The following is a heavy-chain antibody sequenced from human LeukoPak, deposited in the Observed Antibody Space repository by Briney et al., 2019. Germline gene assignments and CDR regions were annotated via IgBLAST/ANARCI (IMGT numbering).Heavy chain of an antibody. D-gene: IGHD3-3*01. CDR1: GGSISSSSYY. J-gene: IGHJ3*02. Sequence: PSETLSLTCTVSGGSISSSSYYWGWIRQPPGKGLEWIGSIYYSGSTYYNPSLKSRVTISVDTSKNQFSLKLSSVTAADTAVYYCARGYYDFWSGYYTLLHAFDIWGQGTMVTVSS. CDR3: ARGYYDFWSGYYTLLHAFDI. CDR2: IYYSGST. V-gene: IGHV4-39*07.